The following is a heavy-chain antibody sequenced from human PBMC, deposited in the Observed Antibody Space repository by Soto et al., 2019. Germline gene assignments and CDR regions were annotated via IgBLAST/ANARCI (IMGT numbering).Heavy chain of an antibody. Sequence: SETLSLTCTVSSCSIRSSIYYWGWVRQPPGEGLEWIGSIYYSGSTYYNPSLQSRVTISVDTSKSQFSLNLISVTAADTAVYYCTRESITMLRGVPTAKRFDPWGQGTLVTVSS. J-gene: IGHJ5*02. CDR3: TRESITMLRGVPTAKRFDP. CDR2: IYYSGST. CDR1: SCSIRSSIYY. D-gene: IGHD3-10*01. V-gene: IGHV4-39*02.